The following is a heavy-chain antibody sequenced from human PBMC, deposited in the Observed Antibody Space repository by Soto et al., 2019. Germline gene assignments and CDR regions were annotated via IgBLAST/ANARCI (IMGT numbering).Heavy chain of an antibody. Sequence: SVKVSCKASGGTFSSYAISWVRQAPGQGLEWMGGIIPIFGTANYAQKFQGRVTITADESTGTAYMELSSLRSEDTAVYYCAGARTPHGRYCSSTSCYYGMDVWGQGTTVTVSS. CDR2: IIPIFGTA. J-gene: IGHJ6*02. D-gene: IGHD2-2*01. CDR1: GGTFSSYA. V-gene: IGHV1-69*13. CDR3: AGARTPHGRYCSSTSCYYGMDV.